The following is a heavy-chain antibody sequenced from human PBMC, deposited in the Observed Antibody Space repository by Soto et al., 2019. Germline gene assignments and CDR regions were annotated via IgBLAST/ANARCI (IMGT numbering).Heavy chain of an antibody. J-gene: IGHJ4*02. CDR1: GGSISSYY. CDR3: ARGFSGWYYFDY. CDR2: IYCSGST. D-gene: IGHD6-19*01. V-gene: IGHV4-59*01. Sequence: SETLSLTCTVSGGSISSYYWSWIRQPPGKGLEWIGYIYCSGSTDYNPSLKSRVTISVDTSKNQFSLKLSSVTAADTAVYYCARGFSGWYYFDYWGQGTLVTVSS.